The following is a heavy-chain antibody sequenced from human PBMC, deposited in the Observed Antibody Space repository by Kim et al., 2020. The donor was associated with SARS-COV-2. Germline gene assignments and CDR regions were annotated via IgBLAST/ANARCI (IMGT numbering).Heavy chain of an antibody. Sequence: GGSLRLSCTASGFTFGDYAMSWVRQAPGKGREWVGLIRSKSYGGTTEYAASVKGRFAISRDNSKSIAYLQMNSLNTEDTGVYYCTSDRHSSDWLRNRRDFDYWAQGTRVTVSS. CDR3: TSDRHSSDWLRNRRDFDY. CDR1: GFTFGDYA. V-gene: IGHV3-49*04. D-gene: IGHD6-13*01. J-gene: IGHJ4*02. CDR2: IRSKSYGGTT.